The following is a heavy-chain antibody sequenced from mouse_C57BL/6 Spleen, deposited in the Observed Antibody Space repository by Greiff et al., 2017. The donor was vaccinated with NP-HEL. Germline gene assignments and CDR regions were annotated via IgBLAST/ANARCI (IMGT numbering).Heavy chain of an antibody. Sequence: VQLQQSGAELVKPGASVKISCKASGYTFTDYYINWVKQRPGPGLEWIGKIGPGSGSTYYNEKFTGKATLTADKSSSTAYMQLSSLTSEDSAVYFCASSNYGFYYAMDYWGQGTSVTVSS. V-gene: IGHV1-77*01. CDR3: ASSNYGFYYAMDY. CDR1: GYTFTDYY. CDR2: IGPGSGST. J-gene: IGHJ4*01. D-gene: IGHD2-5*01.